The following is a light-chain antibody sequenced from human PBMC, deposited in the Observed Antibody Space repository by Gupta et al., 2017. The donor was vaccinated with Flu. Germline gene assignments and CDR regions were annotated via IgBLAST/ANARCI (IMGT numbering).Light chain of an antibody. CDR1: QSVNSN. Sequence: EIEMTQSPATLSVSPGERATLSCRASQSVNSNLAWYQQKPGQTPRLLIIGASTSATGIPARFSGSGSGTEFTLAISSLQSEDFAVYYCQQDNTWPGTFGQGTKVEIK. CDR2: GAS. V-gene: IGKV3-15*01. CDR3: QQDNTWPGT. J-gene: IGKJ1*01.